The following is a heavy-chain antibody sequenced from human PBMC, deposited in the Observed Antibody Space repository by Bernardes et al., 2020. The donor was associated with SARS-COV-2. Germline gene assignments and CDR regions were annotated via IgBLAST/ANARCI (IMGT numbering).Heavy chain of an antibody. CDR1: GGSISSSNYY. Sequence: SETLSLTCTVSGGSISSSNYYWGRKRQGKGQGREWNGSINASGNSNHSPTLQGSITVSVDTSKNQFTLRLSFVTAADTAVYYGAGSSCGIDCYIGGLRSWGSGMLVWGQGIPVTVSS. CDR2: INASGNS. V-gene: IGHV4-39*01. J-gene: IGHJ4*02. D-gene: IGHD2-21*02. CDR3: AGSSCGIDCYIGGLRSWGSGMLV.